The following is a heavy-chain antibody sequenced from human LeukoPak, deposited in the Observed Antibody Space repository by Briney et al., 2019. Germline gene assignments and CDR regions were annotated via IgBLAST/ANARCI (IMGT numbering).Heavy chain of an antibody. D-gene: IGHD1-26*01. Sequence: SETLSLTCAVYGGSFSGYYWSWIRQPPGKGLEWIGYIYYSGSTNYNPSLKSRVTISVDTSKNQFSLKLSSVTAADTAVYYCARVVSGSYTGDWFDPWGQGTLVTVSS. CDR2: IYYSGST. V-gene: IGHV4-59*01. J-gene: IGHJ5*02. CDR3: ARVVSGSYTGDWFDP. CDR1: GGSFSGYY.